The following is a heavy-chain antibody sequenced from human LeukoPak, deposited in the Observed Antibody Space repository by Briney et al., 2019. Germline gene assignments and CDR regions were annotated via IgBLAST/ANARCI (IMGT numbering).Heavy chain of an antibody. CDR2: IYTSGST. CDR1: GGSISSYY. Sequence: SETLSLTCTVSGGSISSYYWSWIRQPAGKGLEWIGRIYTSGSTNYNPSLKSRVTMSVDTSKNQFSLKLSSVTAADTAVYYCARGRLRYSYAPIDYWGQGTLVTVSS. V-gene: IGHV4-4*07. CDR3: ARGRLRYSYAPIDY. J-gene: IGHJ4*02. D-gene: IGHD5-18*01.